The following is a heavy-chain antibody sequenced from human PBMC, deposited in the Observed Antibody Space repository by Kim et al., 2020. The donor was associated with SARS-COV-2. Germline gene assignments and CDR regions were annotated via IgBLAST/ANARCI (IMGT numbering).Heavy chain of an antibody. J-gene: IGHJ4*02. CDR3: VRDLDWILHDY. CDR2: K. Sequence: KIYAGSVRCRITITRDNAESTLYLQMNGLRAEDTAVYYCVRDLDWILHDYWGQGTLVTVSS. V-gene: IGHV3-74*01. D-gene: IGHD3-3*01.